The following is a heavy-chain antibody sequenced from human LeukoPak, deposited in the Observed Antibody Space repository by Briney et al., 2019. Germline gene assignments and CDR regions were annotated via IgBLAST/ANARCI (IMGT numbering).Heavy chain of an antibody. CDR2: INHGGST. D-gene: IGHD4-11*01. J-gene: IGHJ6*03. CDR3: ARGVTTDGYYYYYMDV. V-gene: IGHV4-34*01. CDR1: GGSLSAYY. Sequence: SETLSLTCAVYGGSLSAYYWTWIRQPPGKGLEWIGEINHGGSTNYNPSLKSRVTISIDTSKNQFSLKLSSVTAADTAVYYCARGVTTDGYYYYYMDVWGKGTTVTVSS.